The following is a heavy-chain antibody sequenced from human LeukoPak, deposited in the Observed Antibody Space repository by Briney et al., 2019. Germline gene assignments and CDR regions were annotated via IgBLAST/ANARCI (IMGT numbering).Heavy chain of an antibody. V-gene: IGHV3-30*03. CDR1: GFTFSSYG. J-gene: IGHJ3*02. D-gene: IGHD1-26*01. Sequence: PGGSLRLSCAASGFTFSSYGMHWVRQAPGKGLEWVAVISYDGSNKYYADSVKGRFTISRDNAKNSLYLQMNSLRAEDTAVYYCASGRYYDAFDIWGQGTMVTVSS. CDR2: ISYDGSNK. CDR3: ASGRYYDAFDI.